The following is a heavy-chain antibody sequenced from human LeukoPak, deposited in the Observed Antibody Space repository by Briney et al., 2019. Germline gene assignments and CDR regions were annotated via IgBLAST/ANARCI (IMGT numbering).Heavy chain of an antibody. Sequence: GGSLRLSCAASGFTFSDYLMHWVRQAPGKGLVWVSRISNDGSTTTYADSVRGRFTISRDNAKNTLYLQMNSLRAEDTAVYYCARDCGSTGCDYWGQGTLVTVSS. CDR1: GFTFSDYL. CDR3: ARDCGSTGCDY. J-gene: IGHJ4*02. D-gene: IGHD2-2*01. CDR2: ISNDGSTT. V-gene: IGHV3-74*01.